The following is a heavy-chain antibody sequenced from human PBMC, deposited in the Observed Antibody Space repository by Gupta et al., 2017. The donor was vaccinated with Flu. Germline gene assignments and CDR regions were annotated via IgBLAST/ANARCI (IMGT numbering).Heavy chain of an antibody. D-gene: IGHD2-15*01. CDR3: ARDIGFLEDSDNFDY. CDR1: GFTFSSYG. Sequence: QVQLVESGGGVVQPGRSLRLSCAASGFTFSSYGMHWVRQAPGKGLEWVAVIWYDGSNKYYADSVKGRFTISRDNSKNTLYLQMNSLRAEDTAVYYCARDIGFLEDSDNFDYWGQGTLVTVSS. CDR2: IWYDGSNK. J-gene: IGHJ4*02. V-gene: IGHV3-33*01.